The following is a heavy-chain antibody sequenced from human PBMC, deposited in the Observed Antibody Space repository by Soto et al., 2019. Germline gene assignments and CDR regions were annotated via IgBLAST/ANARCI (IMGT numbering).Heavy chain of an antibody. V-gene: IGHV1-18*01. Sequence: ASVKVSCKASGYTFTSYGISWVRQAPGQRLEWMGWISAYNGNTNYAQKLQGRVTMTTDTSTSTAYMELRSLRSDDTAVYYCARVPPDYDFWSGSRGGDDYWGQGTLVTVSS. CDR1: GYTFTSYG. CDR3: ARVPPDYDFWSGSRGGDDY. D-gene: IGHD3-3*01. J-gene: IGHJ4*02. CDR2: ISAYNGNT.